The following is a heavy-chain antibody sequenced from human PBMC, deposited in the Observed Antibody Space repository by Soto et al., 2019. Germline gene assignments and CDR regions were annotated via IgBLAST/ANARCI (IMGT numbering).Heavy chain of an antibody. Sequence: GGSLRLSCAASGFTFSSYAMSWVRQAPGKGLEWVSAISGSGGSTYYADSVKGRFTISRDNSKNTLYLQMNSLRAEDTAVYYCAKDSLYAGRYYDILPRYGMDVWGQGTTVTVSS. CDR1: GFTFSSYA. CDR2: ISGSGGST. CDR3: AKDSLYAGRYYDILPRYGMDV. V-gene: IGHV3-23*01. D-gene: IGHD3-9*01. J-gene: IGHJ6*02.